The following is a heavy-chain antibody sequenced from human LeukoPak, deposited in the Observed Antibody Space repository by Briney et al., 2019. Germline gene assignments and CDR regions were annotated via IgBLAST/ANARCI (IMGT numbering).Heavy chain of an antibody. V-gene: IGHV1-2*06. CDR1: GYTFTGYY. CDR2: INPNSGGT. J-gene: IGHJ4*02. D-gene: IGHD1-14*01. CDR3: ARVAQGGSNLFDY. Sequence: ASVKVSCKASGYTFTGYYMHWARQAPGQGLEWMGRINPNSGGTNYAQKFQGRVTMTRDTSISTAYMELSRLRSDDTAVYYCARVAQGGSNLFDYWGQGTLVTVSS.